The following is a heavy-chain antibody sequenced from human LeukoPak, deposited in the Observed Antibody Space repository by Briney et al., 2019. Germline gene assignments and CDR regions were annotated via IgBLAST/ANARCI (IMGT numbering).Heavy chain of an antibody. V-gene: IGHV4-34*01. CDR3: ARYCSGGSPAYYFDY. Sequence: PSETLSLTCAVYRGSFNGYYWSWIRQPPGKGLEWTGEINHSGSTNYNPSLKSRVTISVDTSKNQFSLKLSSVTAADTAVYYCARYCSGGSPAYYFDYWGQGTLVTVSS. CDR1: RGSFNGYY. D-gene: IGHD2-15*01. J-gene: IGHJ4*02. CDR2: INHSGST.